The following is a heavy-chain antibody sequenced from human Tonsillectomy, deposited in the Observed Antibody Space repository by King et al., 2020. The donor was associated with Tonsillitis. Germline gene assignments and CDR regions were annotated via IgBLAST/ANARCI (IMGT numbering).Heavy chain of an antibody. V-gene: IGHV3-20*04. Sequence: QLVQSGGGVVRPGGSLRLSCAASGFTFDDYGMSWVRQAPGKGLEWVSGINWNVGIRGYADSVQGRFTISRDNAKNSLYMQMNSLRAEDTALYYCARGGGYTYKYYFDYWGQGTLVTVSS. D-gene: IGHD5-18*01. CDR1: GFTFDDYG. CDR2: INWNVGIR. CDR3: ARGGGYTYKYYFDY. J-gene: IGHJ4*02.